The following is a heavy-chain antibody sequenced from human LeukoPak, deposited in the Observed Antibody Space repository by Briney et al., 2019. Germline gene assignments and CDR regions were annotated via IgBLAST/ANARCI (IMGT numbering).Heavy chain of an antibody. D-gene: IGHD6-13*01. V-gene: IGHV3-30-3*01. CDR2: IPYDGSNK. J-gene: IGHJ4*02. Sequence: GGSLRPSCAASGFTFSSYAMHWVRQAPGKGLEWVAVIPYDGSNKYYADSVKGRSTISRDNSKNTLYLQMNSLRAEDTAVYYCARGQVYSSSWYPLDYYFDYWGQGTLVTVSS. CDR1: GFTFSSYA. CDR3: ARGQVYSSSWYPLDYYFDY.